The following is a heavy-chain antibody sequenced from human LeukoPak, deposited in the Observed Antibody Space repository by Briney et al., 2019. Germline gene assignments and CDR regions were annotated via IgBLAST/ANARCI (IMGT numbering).Heavy chain of an antibody. CDR1: GFSFSSYE. V-gene: IGHV3-48*03. J-gene: IGHJ4*02. Sequence: GGSLRLSCAASGFSFSSYEMNWVRQAPGKGLEWVSYISGSGSIIYYADSAKGRFTVSRDNAKNSLYLQMNDLRAEDTAVYYCAREDSDYSNYDFWGQGTLVTVSS. CDR3: AREDSDYSNYDF. CDR2: ISGSGSII. D-gene: IGHD4-11*01.